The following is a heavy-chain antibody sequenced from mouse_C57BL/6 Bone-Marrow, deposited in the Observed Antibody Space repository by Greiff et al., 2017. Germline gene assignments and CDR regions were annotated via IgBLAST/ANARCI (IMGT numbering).Heavy chain of an antibody. CDR2: IYPGSGST. V-gene: IGHV1-55*01. D-gene: IGHD2-5*01. J-gene: IGHJ1*03. Sequence: QVHVKQPGAELVKPGASVKMSCKASGYTFTSYWITWVKQRTGQGLEWIGDIYPGSGSTNYNEKFKSKATLTVGTSSSTAYMQLSSLTSEDSAVYYCARPYYSNYWYFDVWGTGTTVTVSS. CDR1: GYTFTSYW. CDR3: ARPYYSNYWYFDV.